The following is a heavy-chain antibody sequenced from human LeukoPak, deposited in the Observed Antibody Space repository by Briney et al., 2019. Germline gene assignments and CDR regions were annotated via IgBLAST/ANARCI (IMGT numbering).Heavy chain of an antibody. J-gene: IGHJ1*01. Sequence: GASVKVSCKASGYTFTGYYMHWVRQAPGQGLEWMGWMNGNSGDTGYAQKFQGRVTMTRNTSISTAYMELSNLRSEDTAVYYCVRGRFIAGAGDWGQGTPVTVPS. CDR2: MNGNSGDT. CDR3: VRGRFIAGAGD. CDR1: GYTFTGYY. V-gene: IGHV1-8*02. D-gene: IGHD1-26*01.